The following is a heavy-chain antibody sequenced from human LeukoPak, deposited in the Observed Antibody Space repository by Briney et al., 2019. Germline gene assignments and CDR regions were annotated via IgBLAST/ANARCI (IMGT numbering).Heavy chain of an antibody. CDR2: IYPGDSDT. CDR1: GYSFTSYW. D-gene: IGHD3-10*01. CDR3: ARSATYYYGSGSFKPLEY. Sequence: GESLKISCKGSGYSFTSYWIGWVRQMPGKGLEWMGIIYPGDSDTRYSPSFQGQVTISADKSISTAYLQWSSLKASDTAKYYCARSATYYYGSGSFKPLEYWGQGTLVTVSS. J-gene: IGHJ4*02. V-gene: IGHV5-51*01.